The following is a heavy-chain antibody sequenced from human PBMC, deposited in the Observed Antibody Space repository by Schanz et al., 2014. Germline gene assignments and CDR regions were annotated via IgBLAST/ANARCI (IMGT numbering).Heavy chain of an antibody. J-gene: IGHJ5*02. Sequence: DVQLVESGGGLVQPGGSLRLSCEASGFTLTSYALTWVRQAPGKGLEWVAGISGSGGSTDYADSVKGRFTISRDNAKNSLYLEMNSLRAEDTAVYYCARGRARQLVHWFDPWGQGTLVTVSS. V-gene: IGHV3-23*04. CDR3: ARGRARQLVHWFDP. CDR1: GFTLTSYA. CDR2: ISGSGGST. D-gene: IGHD6-13*01.